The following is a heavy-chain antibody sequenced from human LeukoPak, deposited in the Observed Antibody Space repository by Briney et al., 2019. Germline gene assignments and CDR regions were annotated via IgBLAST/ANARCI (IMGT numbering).Heavy chain of an antibody. CDR1: GGSISSYH. Sequence: SETLSLTCTVSGGSISSYHWSWIRQPPGKGLEWIGCIYYSGSTNYNPSLKSRVTISVDTSKDQFSLKLSSVTAADTAVYYCVRIFGYYQEAMDVWGPGITVTVSS. D-gene: IGHD3-3*01. CDR3: VRIFGYYQEAMDV. J-gene: IGHJ6*02. CDR2: IYYSGST. V-gene: IGHV4-59*01.